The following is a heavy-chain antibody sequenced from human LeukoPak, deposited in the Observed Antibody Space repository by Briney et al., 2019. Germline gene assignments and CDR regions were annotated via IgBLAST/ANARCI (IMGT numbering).Heavy chain of an antibody. Sequence: GGSLRLSCAASGFTFSTYSMNWVRQAPGKGLEWVSYIFSTSATTQYADSVKGRFTISRDNAKNSLSLQMNSLRAEDTAIYYCARDRNWAFDYWGQGILVIVSS. CDR2: IFSTSATT. V-gene: IGHV3-48*01. CDR1: GFTFSTYS. D-gene: IGHD3-16*01. CDR3: ARDRNWAFDY. J-gene: IGHJ4*02.